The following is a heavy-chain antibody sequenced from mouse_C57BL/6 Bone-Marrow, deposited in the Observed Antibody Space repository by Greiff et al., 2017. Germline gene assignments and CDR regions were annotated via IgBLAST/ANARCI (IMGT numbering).Heavy chain of an antibody. V-gene: IGHV1-20*01. CDR3: ARTGYRNYHWYFDV. CDR2: INPYNGDT. Sequence: EVQLQQSGPELVKPGDSVRISCKASGYSFTGYFMNWVMQSHGKSLEWIGRINPYNGDTFYNQKFKGKATLTVDKSSSTAHMELRSLTSEDSAVDYCARTGYRNYHWYFDVWGTGTTVTVSS. D-gene: IGHD2-5*01. CDR1: GYSFTGYF. J-gene: IGHJ1*03.